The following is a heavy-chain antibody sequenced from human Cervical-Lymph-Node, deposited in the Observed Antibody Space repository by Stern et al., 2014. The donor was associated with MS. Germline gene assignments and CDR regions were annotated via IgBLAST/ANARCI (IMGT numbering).Heavy chain of an antibody. CDR3: ATALLWFGELSLDY. V-gene: IGHV3-23*04. D-gene: IGHD3-10*01. Sequence: EVQLVESGGGLVQPGGSLRLSCAASGFTFRNYAMTWVRQAPGKGLAWVASISGNGVSTYYAGSVKGRFTISRDSSNNTLYLQMSSLRAEDTAIYYCATALLWFGELSLDYWGQGTLVTVSS. J-gene: IGHJ4*02. CDR2: ISGNGVST. CDR1: GFTFRNYA.